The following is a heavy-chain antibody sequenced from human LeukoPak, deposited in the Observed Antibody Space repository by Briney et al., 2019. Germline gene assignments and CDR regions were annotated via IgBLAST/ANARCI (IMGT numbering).Heavy chain of an antibody. CDR2: IYYSGGT. D-gene: IGHD1-1*01. Sequence: SETLSLTCAVSGGSISSGGYSWNWIRQPPGKGLEWIGYIYYSGGTYYNPSLNSLVTISLDTSKNQFSLKLSSVTAADTAMYYCARSEMERRGDCFDPWGQGTLVTVSS. CDR3: ARSEMERRGDCFDP. V-gene: IGHV4-30-4*07. J-gene: IGHJ5*02. CDR1: GGSISSGGYS.